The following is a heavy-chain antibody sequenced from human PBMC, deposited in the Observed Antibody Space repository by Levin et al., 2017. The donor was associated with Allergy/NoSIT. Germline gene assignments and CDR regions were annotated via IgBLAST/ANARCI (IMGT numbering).Heavy chain of an antibody. CDR3: ARDGELFRRYMDV. D-gene: IGHD3-10*01. J-gene: IGHJ6*03. CDR1: GGSISSSNW. V-gene: IGHV4-4*02. Sequence: PSETLSLTCAVSGGSISSSNWWSWVRQPPGKGLEWIGEIYHSGSTNYNPSLKSRVTISVDKSKNQFSLKLSSVTAADTAVYYCARDGELFRRYMDVWGKGTTVTVSS. CDR2: IYHSGST.